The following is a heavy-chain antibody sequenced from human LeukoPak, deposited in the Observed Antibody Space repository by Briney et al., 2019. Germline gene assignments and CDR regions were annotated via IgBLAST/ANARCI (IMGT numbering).Heavy chain of an antibody. CDR3: ARAPYDYVWGSYRYLDY. CDR1: GGTFSSYT. Sequence: GASVKVSCKASGGTFSSYTISWVRQAPGQGLEWMGRITPILGIANYAQKFQGRVTITADKSTSTAYMELSGLRSEDTAVYYCARAPYDYVWGSYRYLDYWGQGTLVTVSS. CDR2: ITPILGIA. D-gene: IGHD3-16*02. V-gene: IGHV1-69*02. J-gene: IGHJ4*02.